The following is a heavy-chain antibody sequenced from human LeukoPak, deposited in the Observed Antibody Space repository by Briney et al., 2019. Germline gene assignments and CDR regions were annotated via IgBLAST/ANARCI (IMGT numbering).Heavy chain of an antibody. D-gene: IGHD2-2*01. CDR2: IYSGGST. CDR1: GFTVSSNY. Sequence: GGSLRLSCAASGFTVSSNYMSWVRQAPGKGLEWVSVIYSGGSTYYADSVRGRFTISRDNSKNTLYLQMNSLRAEDTAVYYCAREIGCTSTSCYGSFDYWGQGTLVTVSS. V-gene: IGHV3-66*01. CDR3: AREIGCTSTSCYGSFDY. J-gene: IGHJ4*02.